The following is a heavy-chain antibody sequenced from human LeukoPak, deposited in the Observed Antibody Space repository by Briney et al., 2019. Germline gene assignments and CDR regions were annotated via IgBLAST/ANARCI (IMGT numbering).Heavy chain of an antibody. CDR3: AKESPKYYFDY. Sequence: PGGSLRLSCAASGFTFSSYGMHWVRQAPGKGPEWVAVIWYDGSNKYYADSVKGRFTISRDNSKNTLYLQMNSLRAEDTAVYYCAKESPKYYFDYWGQGTLVTVSS. CDR1: GFTFSSYG. J-gene: IGHJ4*02. CDR2: IWYDGSNK. V-gene: IGHV3-30*02.